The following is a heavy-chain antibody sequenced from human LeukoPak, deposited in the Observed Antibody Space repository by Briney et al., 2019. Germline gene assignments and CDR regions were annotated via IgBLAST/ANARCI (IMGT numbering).Heavy chain of an antibody. D-gene: IGHD2-8*01. CDR1: GFTFGMYA. V-gene: IGHV3-23*01. CDR2: LSGSGGST. Sequence: GGSLSLSCAASGFTFGMYAMSWVRQAPGKGLEWVSTLSGSGGSTYYADSVKGRFTISGDESKNTLSLQMNSLRPEDTAVYYCAKNAAGIVLMIYAPLDSWGQRTLVTVSS. CDR3: AKNAAGIVLMIYAPLDS. J-gene: IGHJ4*02.